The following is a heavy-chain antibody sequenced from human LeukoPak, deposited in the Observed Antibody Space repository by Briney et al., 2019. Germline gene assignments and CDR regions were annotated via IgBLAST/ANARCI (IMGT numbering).Heavy chain of an antibody. CDR2: IYSGGST. CDR3: AQGASALDGFDI. V-gene: IGHV3-53*01. D-gene: IGHD4/OR15-4a*01. CDR1: GYTVSSNY. Sequence: LSGGSLRLSRTASGYTVSSNYMSWVRQAPGKGLEWVSVIYSGGSTYYADSVKGRFTISRDNSKNTLYLQMNSLRAEDTAVYYCAQGASALDGFDIWGQGTMVTVSS. J-gene: IGHJ3*02.